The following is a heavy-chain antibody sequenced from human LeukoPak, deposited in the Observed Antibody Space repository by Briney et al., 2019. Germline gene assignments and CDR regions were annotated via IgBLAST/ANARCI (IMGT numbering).Heavy chain of an antibody. CDR3: ARSSSGGDYYYYYYMDV. D-gene: IGHD6-6*01. V-gene: IGHV4-59*01. CDR1: GGSISSYY. CDR2: IYSGGST. J-gene: IGHJ6*03. Sequence: SETLSLTCTVSGGSISSYYWSWIRQSPGKGLEWIGYIYSGGSTNYNPSLKSRVTISVDTSKNQFSLKLSSVTAADTAVYYCARSSSGGDYYYYYYMDVWGKGTTVTVSS.